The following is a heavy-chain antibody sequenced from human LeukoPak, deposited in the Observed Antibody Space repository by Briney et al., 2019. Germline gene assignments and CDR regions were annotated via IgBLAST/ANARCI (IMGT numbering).Heavy chain of an antibody. V-gene: IGHV1-69*01. Sequence: ASVKVSCKASGGTFSTYAISWVRQAPGQGLEWMGGIIPLFGTANYAQKFQGRVTITADESTSTAYMELSSLRSDDTALYYCARGRQGYCGGGRCYICQFWGQGTLVTVPS. J-gene: IGHJ4*02. CDR3: ARGRQGYCGGGRCYICQF. CDR2: IIPLFGTA. D-gene: IGHD2-15*01. CDR1: GGTFSTYA.